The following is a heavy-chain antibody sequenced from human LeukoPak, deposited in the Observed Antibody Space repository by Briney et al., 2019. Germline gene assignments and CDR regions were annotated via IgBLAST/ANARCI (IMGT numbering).Heavy chain of an antibody. D-gene: IGHD3-10*01. CDR3: ARDWGGSVGTLAFDI. CDR1: GFTFSSYS. Sequence: GGSLRLSCAASGFTFSSYSMNWVRQAPGKGLEWVSSISSSSSYIYYADSVEGRFTISRDNAKNSLYLQMNSLRAEDTAVYYCARDWGGSVGTLAFDIWGQGTMVTVSS. J-gene: IGHJ3*02. CDR2: ISSSSSYI. V-gene: IGHV3-21*01.